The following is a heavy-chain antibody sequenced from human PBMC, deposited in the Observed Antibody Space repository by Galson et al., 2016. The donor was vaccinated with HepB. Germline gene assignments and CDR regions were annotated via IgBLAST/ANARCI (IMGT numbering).Heavy chain of an antibody. V-gene: IGHV3-23*01. CDR3: TGDA. Sequence: SLRLSCAASGFSFDFNNYAMTWVRQAPGKGLEWVATISGVGDNTPYADSVRGRFAISRDNSKKMVYLQTNSLRAEDTALYFCTGDAWGQGTLVTVSS. CDR2: ISGVGDNT. CDR1: GFSFDFNNYA. J-gene: IGHJ5*02.